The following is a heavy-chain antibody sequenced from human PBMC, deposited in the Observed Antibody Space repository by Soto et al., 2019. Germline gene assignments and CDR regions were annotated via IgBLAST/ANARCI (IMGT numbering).Heavy chain of an antibody. D-gene: IGHD6-19*01. J-gene: IGHJ4*02. CDR2: VYHGGST. V-gene: IGHV4-4*02. CDR1: SGSITSSNW. CDR3: ASHFPMAGTRCFYY. Sequence: QVQLQESGPGLVKPSGTLSLTCAISSGSITSSNWWSWVRQPPGRGLEWIGEVYHGGSTNYNPPLKGRVTISVDKSKNQSSLQLSSVAAAETPVYFCASHFPMAGTRCFYYWGQGTRVTVSS.